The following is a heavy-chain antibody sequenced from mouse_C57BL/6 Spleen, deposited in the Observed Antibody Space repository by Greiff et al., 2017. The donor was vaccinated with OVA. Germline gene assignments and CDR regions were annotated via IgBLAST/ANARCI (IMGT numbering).Heavy chain of an antibody. CDR1: GFTFSDYY. J-gene: IGHJ4*01. CDR2: ISNGGGST. V-gene: IGHV5-12*01. CDR3: ARRDQGYAMDY. Sequence: EVQGVESGGGLVQPGGSLKLSCAASGFTFSDYYMYWVRQTPEKRLEWVAYISNGGGSTYYPDTVKGRFTISRDNAKNTLYLQMSRLKSEDTAMYYCARRDQGYAMDYWGQGTSVTVSS. D-gene: IGHD3-3*01.